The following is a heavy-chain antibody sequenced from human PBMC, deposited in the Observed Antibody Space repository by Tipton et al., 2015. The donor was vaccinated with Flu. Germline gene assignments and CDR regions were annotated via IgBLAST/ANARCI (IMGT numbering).Heavy chain of an antibody. J-gene: IGHJ4*02. V-gene: IGHV4-4*07. D-gene: IGHD3-10*01. CDR3: AREEGVGSGRSLDY. CDR1: GGSISGYY. CDR2: LSSSGTT. Sequence: GLVKPSETLSLTCTVSGGSISGYYWSWIRQPAGKGLEWIGRLSSSGTTNYNPSLKSRVTVSLDTSKNHFALNLSSVTAADTAVYYFAREEGVGSGRSLDYWGQGSLVTVSS.